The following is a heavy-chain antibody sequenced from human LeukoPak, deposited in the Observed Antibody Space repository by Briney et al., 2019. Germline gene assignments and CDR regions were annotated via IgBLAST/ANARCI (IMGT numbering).Heavy chain of an antibody. V-gene: IGHV4-59*08. J-gene: IGHJ3*02. Sequence: SETLSLTCTVSGGSISSYYWSWIRQPPGKGLEWIGYIYYSGSTNYNPSLKSRVTISVDTSKNQFSLKLSSVTAADTAVYYCATHKRRVGYCSGGSCPRGAFDIWGQGTMVTVSS. CDR1: GGSISSYY. CDR3: ATHKRRVGYCSGGSCPRGAFDI. D-gene: IGHD2-15*01. CDR2: IYYSGST.